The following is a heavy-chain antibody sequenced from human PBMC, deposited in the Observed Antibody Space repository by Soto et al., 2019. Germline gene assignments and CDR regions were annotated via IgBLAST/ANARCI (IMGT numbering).Heavy chain of an antibody. J-gene: IGHJ2*01. CDR1: GGSISSYY. Sequence: QVQLQESGPGLVKPSETLSLTCTVSGGSISSYYWSWIRQPPGKGLEWIGYIYYSGSTNYNPSLTSRVTISVDTSKNQFSLKLSSVTAADTAVYYCARLRGYSYGYWYFDLWGRGTLVTVSS. CDR2: IYYSGST. D-gene: IGHD5-18*01. CDR3: ARLRGYSYGYWYFDL. V-gene: IGHV4-59*08.